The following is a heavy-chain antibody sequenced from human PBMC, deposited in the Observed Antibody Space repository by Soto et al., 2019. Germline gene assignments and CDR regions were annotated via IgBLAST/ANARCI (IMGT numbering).Heavy chain of an antibody. D-gene: IGHD6-13*01. Sequence: QVQLVQSGAEVKKPGSSVKVSCKASGGTFSSYAISWVRQAPGQGLEWMGGIIPIFGTANYAQKFQGRVTITADESTSTAYMELSSLRPENTAVYYYASLGRSWQGSHDYWGQGTLVTVSS. V-gene: IGHV1-69*12. CDR1: GGTFSSYA. J-gene: IGHJ4*02. CDR3: ASLGRSWQGSHDY. CDR2: IIPIFGTA.